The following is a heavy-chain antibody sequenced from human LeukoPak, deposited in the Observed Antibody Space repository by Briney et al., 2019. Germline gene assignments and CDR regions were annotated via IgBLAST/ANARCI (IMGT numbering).Heavy chain of an antibody. CDR2: IYTSGST. CDR3: ARAQDIVLMVYAPNWFDP. CDR1: GGSFSGYY. Sequence: PSETLSLTCAVYGGSFSGYYWSWIRQPAGKGLEWIGRIYTSGSTNYNPSLKSRVTMSVDTSKNQFSLKLSSVTAADTAVYYCARAQDIVLMVYAPNWFDPWGQGTLVTVSS. J-gene: IGHJ5*02. V-gene: IGHV4-59*10. D-gene: IGHD2-8*01.